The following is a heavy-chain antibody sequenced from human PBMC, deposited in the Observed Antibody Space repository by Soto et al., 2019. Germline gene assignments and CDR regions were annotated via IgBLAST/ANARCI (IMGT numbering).Heavy chain of an antibody. CDR1: GYTFTSYG. CDR3: ARRDTSGFLRYFDN. J-gene: IGHJ4*03. CDR2: IVPNVGTV. V-gene: IGHV1-69*06. D-gene: IGHD3-3*01. Sequence: SVKVSCKASGYTFTSYGISWVRQAPGQGLEWMGGIVPNVGTVNYAQKFQGRVTVTADKSTGTAYMELSSLRSEDTALYYCARRDTSGFLRYFDNWGQGTLVTVSS.